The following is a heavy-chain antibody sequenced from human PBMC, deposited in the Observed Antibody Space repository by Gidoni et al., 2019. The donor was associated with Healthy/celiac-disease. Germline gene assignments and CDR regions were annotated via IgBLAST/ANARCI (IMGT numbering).Heavy chain of an antibody. CDR1: GGSFSGYY. J-gene: IGHJ4*02. Sequence: QVQLQQWGAGLLKPSETLSLTCAVYGGSFSGYYWRWIRQPPGKGLEWLGEINHSGSTNYNPSLKSRVTISVDTSKNQFSLKLSSVTAADTAVYYCARGRPTYDYVWGSYRFGQYYFDYWGQGTLVTVSS. CDR2: INHSGST. V-gene: IGHV4-34*01. D-gene: IGHD3-16*02. CDR3: ARGRPTYDYVWGSYRFGQYYFDY.